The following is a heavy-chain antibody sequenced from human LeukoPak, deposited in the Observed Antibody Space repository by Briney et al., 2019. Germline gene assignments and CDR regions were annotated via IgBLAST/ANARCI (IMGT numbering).Heavy chain of an antibody. Sequence: GASVKVSCKASGGTFSSYTISWVRQAPGQGLEWMGRIIPIFGTANYAQKFQGRVTITTDESTSTAYMELSSLRSEDTAVYYCASTQLRSLGSENYYYMDVWGKGTTVTVSS. CDR1: GGTFSSYT. CDR2: IIPIFGTA. J-gene: IGHJ6*03. CDR3: ASTQLRSLGSENYYYMDV. D-gene: IGHD3-3*01. V-gene: IGHV1-69*05.